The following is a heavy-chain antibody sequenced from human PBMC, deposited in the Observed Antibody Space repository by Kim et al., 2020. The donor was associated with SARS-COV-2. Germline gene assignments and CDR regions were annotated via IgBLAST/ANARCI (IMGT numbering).Heavy chain of an antibody. CDR3: ARDSGYNYGYVLDY. CDR2: ISSSGSYI. V-gene: IGHV3-21*01. J-gene: IGHJ4*02. Sequence: GGSLRLSCAASGFTFSTYSMNWVRQAPGKGLEWVSSISSSGSYIYYADSVKGRFTISRDNAKNSQYLQMNSVRAEDTAVYYCARDSGYNYGYVLDYWGQGTLVTVSS. CDR1: GFTFSTYS. D-gene: IGHD5-18*01.